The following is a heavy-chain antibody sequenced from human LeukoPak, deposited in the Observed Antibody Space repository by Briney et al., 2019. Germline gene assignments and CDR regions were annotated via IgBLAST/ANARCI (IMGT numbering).Heavy chain of an antibody. CDR1: GFIVDSVE. Sequence: PGGSLRLSCAASGFIVDSVEINWVREAPGRGLEWISFIASDGYINYADSVKGRFTLSRDNAQNSLYLHMNSLRAEDTAVYYCAKDGGGAYKAYSYMGVWGKGTTVTISS. J-gene: IGHJ6*03. CDR3: AKDGGGAYKAYSYMGV. D-gene: IGHD2-21*01. CDR2: IASDGYI. V-gene: IGHV3-48*03.